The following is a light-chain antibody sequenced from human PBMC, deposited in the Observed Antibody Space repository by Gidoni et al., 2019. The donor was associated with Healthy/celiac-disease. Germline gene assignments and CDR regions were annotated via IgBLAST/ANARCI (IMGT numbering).Light chain of an antibody. CDR1: SSDVGGYNY. Sequence: HSALTQPASVSGSPVHSITISCTGTSSDVGGYNYVSLYQQHQGKAPKLMIYDVSNRPSGVSNRFSGSKSGNTASLTISGLQAEDEADYYCSSYTSSSTFWVFGGGTKLTVL. CDR3: SSYTSSSTFWV. J-gene: IGLJ3*02. V-gene: IGLV2-14*03. CDR2: DVS.